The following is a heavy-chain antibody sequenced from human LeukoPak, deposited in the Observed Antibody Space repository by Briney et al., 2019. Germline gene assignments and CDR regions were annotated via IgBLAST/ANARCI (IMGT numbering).Heavy chain of an antibody. V-gene: IGHV4-34*01. CDR3: ARGSHPVTGTLGGYFDP. J-gene: IGHJ4*02. CDR1: GGSFSGYY. Sequence: PSETLSLTCAVYGGSFSGYYWSWIRQPPGKGLEWIGEIYHSGSTNYNPSLKSRVTISVDKSKNQFSLKLSSVTAADTAVYYCARGSHPVTGTLGGYFDPWGQGTLVTVSS. CDR2: IYHSGST. D-gene: IGHD6-19*01.